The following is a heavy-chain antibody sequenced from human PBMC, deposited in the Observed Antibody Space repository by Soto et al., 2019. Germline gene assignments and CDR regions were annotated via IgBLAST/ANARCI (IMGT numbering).Heavy chain of an antibody. CDR2: IKSKTDGGTT. Sequence: PGRSLRLSCAASGFTFSNAWMSWVRQAQGKGLEWVGRIKSKTDGGTTDYAALVKGRFTISRDDSKNTLYLQMNSLKTEDTAVYYCTTGWGITGTTYWGQGTLVTVSS. J-gene: IGHJ4*02. D-gene: IGHD1-20*01. CDR3: TTGWGITGTTY. CDR1: GFTFSNAW. V-gene: IGHV3-15*01.